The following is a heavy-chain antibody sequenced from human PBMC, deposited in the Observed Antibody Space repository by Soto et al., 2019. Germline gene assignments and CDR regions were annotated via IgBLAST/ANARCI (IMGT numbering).Heavy chain of an antibody. CDR2: MNPNSGNT. V-gene: IGHV1-8*01. D-gene: IGHD3-3*01. CDR3: ARGGYDDDFWGGSTVFDI. Sequence: QGLEWMGWMNPNSGNTGYAQKFQGRVTMTRNTSISTAYMELSSLRSEDTAVYYCARGGYDDDFWGGSTVFDIWGQGTMVPGSS. J-gene: IGHJ3*02.